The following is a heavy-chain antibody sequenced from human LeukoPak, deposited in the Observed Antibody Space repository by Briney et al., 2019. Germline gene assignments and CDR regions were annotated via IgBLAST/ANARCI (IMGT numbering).Heavy chain of an antibody. V-gene: IGHV4-39*07. Sequence: PSETLSLTCSVSGDSLSYSTYYWAWIRQPPGKGLEWIGSVYYTGSTYYNPSLMSRATISADTSKNQFSLHLSSVTAADTAIYYCARERAGTGTETRGQGTLVIVSS. CDR2: VYYTGST. J-gene: IGHJ4*02. D-gene: IGHD6-13*01. CDR1: GDSLSYSTYY. CDR3: ARERAGTGTET.